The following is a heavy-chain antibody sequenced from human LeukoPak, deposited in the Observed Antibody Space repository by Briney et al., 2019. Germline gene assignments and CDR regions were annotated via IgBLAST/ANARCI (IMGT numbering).Heavy chain of an antibody. CDR1: GYSISSGYY. Sequence: SETLSLSCTVSGYSISSGYYWGWIRQPPGKGLEWIGSIYHSGSTYYNPSLKSRVTISVDTSKNQFSLKLSSVIAADTAVYYCARTTEGYCSSASCFGFSYSYYMDVWGKGTTVTISS. J-gene: IGHJ6*03. CDR2: IYHSGST. V-gene: IGHV4-38-2*02. CDR3: ARTTEGYCSSASCFGFSYSYYMDV. D-gene: IGHD2-2*01.